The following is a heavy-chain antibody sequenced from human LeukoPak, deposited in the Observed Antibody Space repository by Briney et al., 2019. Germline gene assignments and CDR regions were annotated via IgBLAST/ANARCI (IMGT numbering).Heavy chain of an antibody. J-gene: IGHJ5*02. CDR2: ISGSGATT. CDR3: AKDGSRLGIGSWFDP. CDR1: GFTFSNYA. D-gene: IGHD7-27*01. Sequence: GGSLRLSCATSGFTFSNYAMSWVRQAPGKGLEWVSTISGSGATTFYVDSVKGRFTISRDNSKNTLYLQMNSLRAEDTAVYYCAKDGSRLGIGSWFDPWGQGTLVTVSS. V-gene: IGHV3-23*01.